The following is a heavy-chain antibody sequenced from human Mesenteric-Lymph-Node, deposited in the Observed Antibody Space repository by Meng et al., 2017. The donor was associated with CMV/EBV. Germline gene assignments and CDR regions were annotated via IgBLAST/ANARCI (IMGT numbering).Heavy chain of an antibody. CDR2: VYYSGNT. J-gene: IGHJ4*02. V-gene: IGHV4-39*07. CDR3: ARLPDPRWYLDY. Sequence: SETLSLTCTVSGGSISSSPYYWGWIRQPPGKGLESIGSVYYSGNTYYNPSLKSRVTISVDTSKNQFSLRLTSVTAADTAVYYCARLPDPRWYLDYWGQGALVTVSS. D-gene: IGHD1-14*01. CDR1: GGSISSSPYY.